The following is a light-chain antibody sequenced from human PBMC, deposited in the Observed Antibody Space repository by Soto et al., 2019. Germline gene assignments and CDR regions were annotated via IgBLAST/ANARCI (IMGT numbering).Light chain of an antibody. CDR1: QSVASRN. Sequence: EIVLTQSPGTLSLSPGERATLSCRASQSVASRNLAWYQQESGQAPRLLIYGASSRAIHTPDRFSGSGSGTDFTLTISGLEPEDFAVYYCQHFGNSLWTFGQGTKVDIK. V-gene: IGKV3-20*01. CDR3: QHFGNSLWT. J-gene: IGKJ1*01. CDR2: GAS.